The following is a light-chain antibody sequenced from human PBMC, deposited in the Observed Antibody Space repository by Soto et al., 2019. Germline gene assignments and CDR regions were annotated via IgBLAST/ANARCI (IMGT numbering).Light chain of an antibody. Sequence: EIVMTQSPATLSVSPGERATLSCRASQRVSSNLAWYQQKPGQAPRLLIYGASTRATGVPARFSGSGSGTEFTLTISSLQSEDFAVYYCQQYNKWPPFTFGPGTKVDIK. V-gene: IGKV3D-15*01. J-gene: IGKJ3*01. CDR2: GAS. CDR3: QQYNKWPPFT. CDR1: QRVSSN.